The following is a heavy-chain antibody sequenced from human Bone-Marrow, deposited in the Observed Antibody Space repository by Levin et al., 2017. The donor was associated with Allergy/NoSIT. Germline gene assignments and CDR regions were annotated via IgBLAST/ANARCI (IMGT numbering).Heavy chain of an antibody. J-gene: IGHJ5*01. V-gene: IGHV4-59*08. CDR2: IYYSGST. CDR3: ARQAVPAAMNGFDS. D-gene: IGHD2-2*01. CDR1: GASISSFY. Sequence: PSETLSLTCTVSGASISSFYWSWIRQPPGKGLEWIGYIYYSGSTNYSPSLKSRVSMSADMSRNQVYLTVRSVTAAGTAGYYCARQAVPAAMNGFDSWGQGTLVTVSS.